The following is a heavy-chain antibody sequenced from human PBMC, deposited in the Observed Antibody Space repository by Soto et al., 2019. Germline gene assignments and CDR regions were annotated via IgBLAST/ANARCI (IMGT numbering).Heavy chain of an antibody. Sequence: GSLRLSCATSGFTFSNFDMHWVRQVPGKGLEWVSAIGAARDPYYLGSVKGRFTISRENAKNSVYLQMNDLRAGDSAVYYCARAYTGRLPRRADYYYAMDVWGQGTTVTVSS. V-gene: IGHV3-13*05. D-gene: IGHD2-2*02. CDR2: IGAARDP. CDR3: ARAYTGRLPRRADYYYAMDV. CDR1: GFTFSNFD. J-gene: IGHJ6*02.